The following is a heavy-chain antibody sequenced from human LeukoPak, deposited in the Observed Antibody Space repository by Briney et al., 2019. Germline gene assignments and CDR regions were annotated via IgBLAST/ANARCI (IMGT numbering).Heavy chain of an antibody. CDR3: ARGRVGSSPYFDY. V-gene: IGHV4-38-2*02. CDR2: IYYSGST. D-gene: IGHD6-6*01. CDR1: GYSISSGYY. J-gene: IGHJ4*02. Sequence: SETLSLTCTVSGYSISSGYYWGWIRQPPGKGLEWIGSIYYSGSTYYNPSLKSRVTISVDTFKNQFSLKLSSVTAADTAVYYCARGRVGSSPYFDYWGQGTLVTVSS.